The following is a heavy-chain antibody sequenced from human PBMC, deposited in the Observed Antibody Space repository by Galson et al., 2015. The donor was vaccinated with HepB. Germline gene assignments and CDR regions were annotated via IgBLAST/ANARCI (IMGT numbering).Heavy chain of an antibody. CDR3: ARTLWFGEAMPSFYFDY. J-gene: IGHJ4*02. CDR1: GFSLSTSGMR. V-gene: IGHV2-70*04. D-gene: IGHD3-10*01. Sequence: PALVKPTQTLTLTCTFSGFSLSTSGMRVSWIRQPPGKALEWLARIDWDDDKFYSTSLKTRLTISEDTSKNQVVLSLTNMDPVDTATYYCARTLWFGEAMPSFYFDYWGQGSLVTVSS. CDR2: IDWDDDK.